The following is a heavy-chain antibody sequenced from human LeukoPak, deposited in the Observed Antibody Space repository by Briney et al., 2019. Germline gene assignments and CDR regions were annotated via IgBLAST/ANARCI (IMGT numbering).Heavy chain of an antibody. Sequence: ASVKVSCKASGYTFTSYGISWVRQAPGQGLEWMGWISAYNGNTNYAQKLQGRVTMTTDTSTSTAYMELRSLRSDDTAVYYCARDRYCSSTSCPPGSWFDPRGQGTLVTVSS. J-gene: IGHJ5*02. V-gene: IGHV1-18*04. CDR1: GYTFTSYG. D-gene: IGHD2-2*01. CDR3: ARDRYCSSTSCPPGSWFDP. CDR2: ISAYNGNT.